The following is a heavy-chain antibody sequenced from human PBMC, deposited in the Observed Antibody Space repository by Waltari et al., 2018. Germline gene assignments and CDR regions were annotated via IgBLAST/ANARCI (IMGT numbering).Heavy chain of an antibody. J-gene: IGHJ4*02. Sequence: QVQLQESGPGLVKPSETLSLTCTVSGGSISSHYWSRIRQPPGKGLEWIGYIYYSGSTNYNPSLTSRVTISVDTSKNQFSLKLSSVTAADTAVYYCARDVTTEGYFDYWGQGTLVTVSS. V-gene: IGHV4-59*11. D-gene: IGHD4-17*01. CDR3: ARDVTTEGYFDY. CDR2: IYYSGST. CDR1: GGSISSHY.